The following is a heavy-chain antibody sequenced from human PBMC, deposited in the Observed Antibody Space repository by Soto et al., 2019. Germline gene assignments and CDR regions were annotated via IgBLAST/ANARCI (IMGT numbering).Heavy chain of an antibody. Sequence: SETLSLTCAVSGASIRSDYWSWIRQIPGRGLEWIGYIYDSERTNYNPSLRSRVTISADTSKNQFSLKVRSVTAADTAVYYCARPWDYWGQGILVT. J-gene: IGHJ4*02. CDR1: GASIRSDY. CDR3: ARPWDY. CDR2: IYDSERT. V-gene: IGHV4-59*08.